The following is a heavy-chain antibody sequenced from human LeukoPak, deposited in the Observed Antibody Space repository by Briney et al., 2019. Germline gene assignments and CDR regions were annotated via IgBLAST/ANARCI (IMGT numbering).Heavy chain of an antibody. CDR3: ATNPLGYCSYGSCGGNY. Sequence: PGGSLRLACSAAGFTFSDYYITWIRQAAGKGLEWVSYISVTVSYTGYVESVKGRFSISRDTAKNSLYLEMNSLRVEDTAVYYCATNPLGYCSYGSCGGNYWGPGTLVTVSS. D-gene: IGHD2-15*01. CDR2: ISVTVSYT. V-gene: IGHV3-11*03. J-gene: IGHJ4*01. CDR1: GFTFSDYY.